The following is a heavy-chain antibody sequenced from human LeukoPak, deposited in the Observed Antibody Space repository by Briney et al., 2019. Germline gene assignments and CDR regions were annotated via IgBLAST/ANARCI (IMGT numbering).Heavy chain of an antibody. CDR3: ARDGRRYYYDSSGYPGMPYCFDY. CDR2: INHSGST. CDR1: GGSFSGYY. V-gene: IGHV4-34*01. J-gene: IGHJ4*02. D-gene: IGHD3-22*01. Sequence: SETLSLTCAVYGGSFSGYYWSWIRQPPGKGLEWIGEINHSGSTNYNPSLKSRVTISVDTSKNQFSLKLSSVTAADTAVYYCARDGRRYYYDSSGYPGMPYCFDYWGQGTLVTVSS.